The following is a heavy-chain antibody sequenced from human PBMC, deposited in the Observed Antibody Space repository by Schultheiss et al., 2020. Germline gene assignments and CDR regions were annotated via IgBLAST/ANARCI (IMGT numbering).Heavy chain of an antibody. CDR3: AKGVGN. V-gene: IGHV3-30*18. D-gene: IGHD2-15*01. Sequence: SLKISCAASGFTFSSYGMHWVRQAPGKGLEWVAVISYDGSNKYYADSVKGRFTISRDNSKNTLYLQMNSLRAEDTAVYYCAKGVGNWGQGTLVTVSS. CDR1: GFTFSSYG. CDR2: ISYDGSNK. J-gene: IGHJ4*02.